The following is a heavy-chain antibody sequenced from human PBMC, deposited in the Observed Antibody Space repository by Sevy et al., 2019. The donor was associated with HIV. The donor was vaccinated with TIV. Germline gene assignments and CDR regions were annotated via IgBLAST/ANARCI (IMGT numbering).Heavy chain of an antibody. CDR3: ARDPPDSSGYYPFDY. CDR1: GYTFTGYY. CDR2: INPNSGGT. V-gene: IGHV1-2*02. J-gene: IGHJ4*02. Sequence: ASVKVSCKASGYTFTGYYMHWVRQAPGQGLEWKGWINPNSGGTNYAQKFQGRVTMTRDTSISTAYMELSRLRSDDTAVYYCARDPPDSSGYYPFDYWGQGTLVTVSS. D-gene: IGHD3-22*01.